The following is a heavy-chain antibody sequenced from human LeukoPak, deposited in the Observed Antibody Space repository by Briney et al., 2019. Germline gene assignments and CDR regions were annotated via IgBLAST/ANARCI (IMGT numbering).Heavy chain of an antibody. J-gene: IGHJ4*02. Sequence: PSETLSLTCAVYGGSFSGYYWSWIRQPPGKGLEWIGEISHSGSTNYNPSLKSRVTISVDTSKNQFSLKLSSVAAADTAVYYCARGGRPVTRKFDYWGQGTLVTVSS. D-gene: IGHD4-17*01. CDR1: GGSFSGYY. V-gene: IGHV4-34*01. CDR2: ISHSGST. CDR3: ARGGRPVTRKFDY.